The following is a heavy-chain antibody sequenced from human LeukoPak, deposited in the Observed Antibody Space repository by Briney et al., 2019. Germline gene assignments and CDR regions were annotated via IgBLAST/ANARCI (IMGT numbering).Heavy chain of an antibody. Sequence: PSETLSLTCAVSGGSISSGGYSWRWIRQPPGKGLEWIGYIYHSGSTYYNPSLKSRVTISVDTSKNQFSLKLSSVTAADTAVYYCVESSGAPVNDAFDIWGQGTMVTVSS. D-gene: IGHD3-10*01. V-gene: IGHV4-30-2*01. CDR3: VESSGAPVNDAFDI. CDR2: IYHSGST. J-gene: IGHJ3*02. CDR1: GGSISSGGYS.